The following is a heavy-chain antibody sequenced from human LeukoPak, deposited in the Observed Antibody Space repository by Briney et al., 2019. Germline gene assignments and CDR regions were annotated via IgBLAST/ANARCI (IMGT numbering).Heavy chain of an antibody. CDR1: EFTFSAYG. CDR3: AKGLGFGDFPYYYYYYMDV. CDR2: IRYDGSNK. J-gene: IGHJ6*03. Sequence: WGSLRLSCAASEFTFSAYGMHWVRQAPGKGLEWVAFIRYDGSNKYSADSVKGRFTIARDNSKNTLYLQMNSLRAEDTAVYYCAKGLGFGDFPYYYYYYMDVWGKGTTVTVSS. V-gene: IGHV3-30*02. D-gene: IGHD3-10*01.